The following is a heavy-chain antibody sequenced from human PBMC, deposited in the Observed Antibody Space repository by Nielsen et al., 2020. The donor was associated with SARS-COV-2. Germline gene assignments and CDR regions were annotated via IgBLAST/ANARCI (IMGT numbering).Heavy chain of an antibody. CDR3: ARDDYGGNSDY. D-gene: IGHD4-23*01. CDR1: AFTFSDFY. J-gene: IGHJ4*02. Sequence: GGSLRLSCSASAFTFSDFYMSWIRQAPGKGLEWVSYISGSSSYTNYTDSVKGRFTISRDNAKNSLYLQMNSLRAEDTALYHCARDDYGGNSDYWGQGTLVTVSS. V-gene: IGHV3-11*05. CDR2: ISGSSSYT.